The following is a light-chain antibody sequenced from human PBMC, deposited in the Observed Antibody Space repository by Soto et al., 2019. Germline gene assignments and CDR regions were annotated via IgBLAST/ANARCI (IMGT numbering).Light chain of an antibody. CDR2: RNN. CDR3: AAWDDSLSGWV. CDR1: SSNIGSNY. V-gene: IGLV1-47*01. J-gene: IGLJ3*02. Sequence: QSVLTQPPSASGTPGQRVTISCSGSSSNIGSNYVYWYQQLPGTAPKLLIYRNNQRPSEVPDRFSASKSGTSASLAISGLRSEDEADYYCAAWDDSLSGWVFGGGTKLTVL.